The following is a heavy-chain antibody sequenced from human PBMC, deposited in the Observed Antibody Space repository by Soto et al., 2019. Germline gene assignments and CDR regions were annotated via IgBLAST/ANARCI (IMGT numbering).Heavy chain of an antibody. CDR3: AKDRLPAYGERKRKTGDY. J-gene: IGHJ4*02. V-gene: IGHV3-30*18. D-gene: IGHD4-17*01. CDR2: ISYDGSNK. CDR1: GFTFSSYG. Sequence: QVQLVESGGGVVQPGRSLRLSCAASGFTFSSYGMHWVRQAPGKGLEWVAVISYDGSNKYYADSVKGRFTISRDNSKNRLYLQMTSLRAEDTAVYYCAKDRLPAYGERKRKTGDYWGQGTLVTVSS.